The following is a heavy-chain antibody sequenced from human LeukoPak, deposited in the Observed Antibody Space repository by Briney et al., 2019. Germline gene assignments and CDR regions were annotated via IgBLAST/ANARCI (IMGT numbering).Heavy chain of an antibody. CDR1: GFTFSSYG. CDR3: AKDLWQMVRAFDI. V-gene: IGHV3-30*18. CDR2: ISYDGSNK. D-gene: IGHD6-13*01. J-gene: IGHJ3*02. Sequence: GGSLRLSCAASGFTFSSYGMHWVRQAPGKGLEWVAVISYDGSNKYYADSVKGRFTVSRDNSKNTLYLQMNSLRAEDTAVYYCAKDLWQMVRAFDIWGQGTMVTVSS.